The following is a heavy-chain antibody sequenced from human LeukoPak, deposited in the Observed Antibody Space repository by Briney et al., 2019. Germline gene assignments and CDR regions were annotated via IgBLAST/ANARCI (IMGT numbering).Heavy chain of an antibody. V-gene: IGHV4-59*08. J-gene: IGHJ3*02. CDR1: GGSISSYY. CDR2: IYYSGST. CDR3: ARQGYDILTGSTDAFDI. D-gene: IGHD3-9*01. Sequence: PSETLSLTCTVSGGSISSYYWSWIRQPPGKGLEWIGYIYYSGSTNYNPSLKSRVTISVDTSKNQFSLKLSSVTAADTAVYYCARQGYDILTGSTDAFDIWGQGTMVTVSS.